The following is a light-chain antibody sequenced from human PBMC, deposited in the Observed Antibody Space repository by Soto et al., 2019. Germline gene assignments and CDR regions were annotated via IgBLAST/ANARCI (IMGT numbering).Light chain of an antibody. J-gene: IGLJ1*01. CDR3: CSYAGSTTV. CDR2: EVS. Sequence: QSALTQPASVSESPGQSITISCTGTSSDVENYNLVSWYQQYPGKAPKLMIFEVSKRPSGVSNRFSASKSGNTASLTISGLQAEDEADYYCCSYAGSTTVFGTGTKVTVL. CDR1: SSDVENYNL. V-gene: IGLV2-23*02.